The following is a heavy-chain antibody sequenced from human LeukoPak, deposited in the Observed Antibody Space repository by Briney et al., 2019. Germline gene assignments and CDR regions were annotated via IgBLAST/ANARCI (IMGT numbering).Heavy chain of an antibody. CDR1: GFTFSAYW. V-gene: IGHV3-7*03. J-gene: IGHJ4*02. CDR3: ARKTVVGSYFDY. CDR2: IKQDGRDK. Sequence: GGSLRLSCAASGFTFSAYWMSWVRQAPGKGVEWVANIKQDGRDKYYVDSVKGRFTISKDNAKNSLYLQMNSLRAEDTAVYYCARKTVVGSYFDYWGQGTPVTVSS. D-gene: IGHD4-23*01.